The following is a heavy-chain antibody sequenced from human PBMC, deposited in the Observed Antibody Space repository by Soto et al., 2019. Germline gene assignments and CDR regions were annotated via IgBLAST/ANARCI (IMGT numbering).Heavy chain of an antibody. CDR1: GYTFTSYA. CDR2: INAGNGNT. V-gene: IGHV1-3*01. D-gene: IGHD3-22*01. CDR3: ARSAYYYDSSGPAMDV. J-gene: IGHJ6*02. Sequence: QVQLVQSGAEVKKPGASVKVSCKASGYTFTSYAMHWVRQAPGQRLEWMGWINAGNGNTKYSQKFQGRVTITRDTSASTAYMELSSLRSEDTAVYYCARSAYYYDSSGPAMDVRGQGTTVTVSS.